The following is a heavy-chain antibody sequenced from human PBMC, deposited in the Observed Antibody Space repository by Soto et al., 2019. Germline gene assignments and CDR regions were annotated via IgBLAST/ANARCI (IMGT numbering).Heavy chain of an antibody. Sequence: GESLTISCKGSGYSFASYWIGWVRQMPGKGLEWMGIIYPGDSDTRYSPSFQGQVTISADKSISTAYLQWSSLKASDTAMYYCARHPTRYGVVTAFDIWGQGTMVTVSS. CDR2: IYPGDSDT. CDR1: GYSFASYW. D-gene: IGHD3-16*01. CDR3: ARHPTRYGVVTAFDI. J-gene: IGHJ3*02. V-gene: IGHV5-51*01.